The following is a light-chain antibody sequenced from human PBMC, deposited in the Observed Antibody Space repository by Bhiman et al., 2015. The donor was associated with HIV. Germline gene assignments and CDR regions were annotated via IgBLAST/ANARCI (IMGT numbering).Light chain of an antibody. Sequence: SYELTQPPSVSVSPGQTARITCSGDALPKQYAYWYQQRPGQAPVLVIYKDFERPSGIPERFSGSNSGTTVTLTIDGVQAEDEADYYCQSADSSGFWVFGGGTKLTVL. CDR1: ALPKQY. CDR2: KDF. V-gene: IGLV3-25*03. CDR3: QSADSSGFWV. J-gene: IGLJ3*02.